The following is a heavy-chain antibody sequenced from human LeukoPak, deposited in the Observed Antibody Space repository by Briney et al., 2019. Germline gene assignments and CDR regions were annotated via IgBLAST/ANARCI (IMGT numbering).Heavy chain of an antibody. Sequence: GGSLRLSCAASGFTFSSYSMNWVRQAPGKGLEWVSYISSSSSTIYYADSVKGRFTISRDNAKNSLYLQMNSLRAEDTAVYYCARGTDSLTDAFDIWGQGTMVTVSS. CDR2: ISSSSSTI. J-gene: IGHJ3*02. D-gene: IGHD3-16*02. CDR3: ARGTDSLTDAFDI. V-gene: IGHV3-48*04. CDR1: GFTFSSYS.